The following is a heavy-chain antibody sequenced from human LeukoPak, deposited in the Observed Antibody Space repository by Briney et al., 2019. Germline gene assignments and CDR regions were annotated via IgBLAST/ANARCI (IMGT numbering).Heavy chain of an antibody. CDR2: ISSSSSYI. J-gene: IGHJ4*02. Sequence: SGGSLRLSCAASGFTFSSYSMNWVRQAPGKGLEWVSSISSSSSYIYYADSVKGRFTISRDNAKNTLYLQMNSLRAEDTAVYYCASQGTMVRGVTFDYWGQGTLVTVSS. CDR1: GFTFSSYS. CDR3: ASQGTMVRGVTFDY. V-gene: IGHV3-21*01. D-gene: IGHD3-10*01.